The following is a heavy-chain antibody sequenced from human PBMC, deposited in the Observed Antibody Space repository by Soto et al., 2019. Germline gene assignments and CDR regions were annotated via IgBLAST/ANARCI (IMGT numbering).Heavy chain of an antibody. CDR1: GFTFSSYA. CDR2: ISGSGGST. J-gene: IGHJ5*02. D-gene: IGHD3-9*01. CDR3: AKDAWYDILTGLNWFDP. Sequence: PGGSLRLSCAASGFTFSSYAMSWVRQAPGKGLEWVSAISGSGGSTYYADSVKGRFTISRDNSKNTLYLQMNSLRAEDTAVYYCAKDAWYDILTGLNWFDPWGQGTLVTVSS. V-gene: IGHV3-23*01.